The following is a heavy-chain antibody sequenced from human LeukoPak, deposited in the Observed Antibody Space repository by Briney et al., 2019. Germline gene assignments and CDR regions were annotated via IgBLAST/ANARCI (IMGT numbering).Heavy chain of an antibody. V-gene: IGHV1-18*01. CDR3: ARDLAMVREADY. CDR1: GYTFTSYG. J-gene: IGHJ4*02. CDR2: ISAYNGNT. D-gene: IGHD3-10*01. Sequence: ASVKVSCKASGYTFTSYGISWARQAPGQGLEWMGWISAYNGNTNYAQKLQGRVTMTTDTSTSTAYMELRSLRSDDTAVYYCARDLAMVREADYWGQGTLVTVSS.